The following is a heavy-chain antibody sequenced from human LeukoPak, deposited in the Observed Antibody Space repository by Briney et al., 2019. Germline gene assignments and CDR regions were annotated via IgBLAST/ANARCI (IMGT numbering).Heavy chain of an antibody. V-gene: IGHV3-33*06. CDR1: GFTFSSYG. J-gene: IGHJ4*02. D-gene: IGHD3-22*01. CDR2: IWYDGSNK. CDR3: AKDHGSMIVVVITPFDY. Sequence: PGGSLRLSCAASGFTFSSYGMHWVRQAPGKGLEWVAVIWYDGSNKYYADSVKGRFTISRDNSKNTLYLQTNSLRAEDTAVYYCAKDHGSMIVVVITPFDYWGQGTLVTVSS.